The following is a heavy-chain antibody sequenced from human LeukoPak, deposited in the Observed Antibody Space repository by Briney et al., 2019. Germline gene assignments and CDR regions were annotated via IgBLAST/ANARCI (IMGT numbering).Heavy chain of an antibody. CDR1: GFPLSSYG. V-gene: IGHV3-30*03. Sequence: PGGSLRLSCGAYGFPLSSYGVQWVGRAPGKGLEWVAAILKDGRNKYYADSVKGRFTISRDNSRNTLSLEMNSLRSEDTAIYYCERTGTREGINYGIDYWGREPWSPSPQ. CDR3: ERTGTREGINYGIDY. CDR2: ILKDGRNK. J-gene: IGHJ4*02. D-gene: IGHD5-24*01.